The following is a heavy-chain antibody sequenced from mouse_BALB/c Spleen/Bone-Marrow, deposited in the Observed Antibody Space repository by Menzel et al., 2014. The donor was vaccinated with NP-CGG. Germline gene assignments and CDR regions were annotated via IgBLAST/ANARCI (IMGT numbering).Heavy chain of an antibody. D-gene: IGHD1-2*01. J-gene: IGHJ2*01. CDR1: GYTFTSYW. V-gene: IGHV1-87*01. CDR3: ARRGTAYFGY. CDR2: IYPGDGDT. Sequence: QVHLQQPGAELARPGASVKLSCKASGYTFTSYWMQWVKQRPGQGLEWIGAIYPGDGDTRYTQKFKGKATLTADKSSSTAYMQLSSLASEDSAVYYCARRGTAYFGYWGQGTTLTVSS.